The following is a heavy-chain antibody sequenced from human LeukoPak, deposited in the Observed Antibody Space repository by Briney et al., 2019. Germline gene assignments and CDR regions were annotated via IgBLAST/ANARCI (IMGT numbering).Heavy chain of an antibody. Sequence: PGRSLRLSCAASGFTFSSYGMHWVRQAPGKGLEWVAVISYDGSNKYYADSVKGRFTISRDNSKNTLYLQMNSLRAEDTAVYYCAGGRPLYYFDYWGQGTLVTVSS. CDR2: ISYDGSNK. V-gene: IGHV3-30*03. D-gene: IGHD3-16*01. CDR1: GFTFSSYG. CDR3: AGGRPLYYFDY. J-gene: IGHJ4*02.